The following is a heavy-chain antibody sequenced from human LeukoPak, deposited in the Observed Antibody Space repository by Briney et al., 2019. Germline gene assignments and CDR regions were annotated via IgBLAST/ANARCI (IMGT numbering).Heavy chain of an antibody. CDR3: ARGLPQRYLGWFDP. CDR2: INHSGST. V-gene: IGHV4-34*01. CDR1: GGSFSGYY. D-gene: IGHD5-24*01. Sequence: SETLSLTCAVYGGSFSGYYWSWIRQPPGKGLEWIGEINHSGSTNYNPSLKSRVTISVDTSKNQFSLKLSSVTAADTAVYYCARGLPQRYLGWFDPWGQGTLVTVSS. J-gene: IGHJ5*02.